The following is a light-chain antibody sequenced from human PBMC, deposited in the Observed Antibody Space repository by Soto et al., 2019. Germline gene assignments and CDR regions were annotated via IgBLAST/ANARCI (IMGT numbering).Light chain of an antibody. V-gene: IGKV3-11*01. CDR2: VAS. CDR1: QSVSNY. CDR3: QQRNNCPPVYT. J-gene: IGKJ2*01. Sequence: EIVLTQSPATLSLSPGERATLSCRASQSVSNYLAWYQQKPGQAPRLLIYVASNRATGIPARFSGSGSSTDSTPTIISLEPEDVVVYYCQQRNNCPPVYTFGQGTKLEI.